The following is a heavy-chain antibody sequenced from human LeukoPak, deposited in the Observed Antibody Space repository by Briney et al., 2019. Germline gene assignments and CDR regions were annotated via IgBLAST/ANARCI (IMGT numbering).Heavy chain of an antibody. V-gene: IGHV4-59*01. CDR1: GGSISSYY. CDR3: ARTPTTYTYGTFDS. J-gene: IGHJ4*02. CDR2: IYYSGST. Sequence: SETLSLTCTISGGSISSYYWSWIRHPPGKGLEWIAYIYYSGSTDYNPSLKSRVTISVDTSKNQFSLKLSSVTAADTALYYCARTPTTYTYGTFDSWGQGTLVTVSS. D-gene: IGHD5-18*01.